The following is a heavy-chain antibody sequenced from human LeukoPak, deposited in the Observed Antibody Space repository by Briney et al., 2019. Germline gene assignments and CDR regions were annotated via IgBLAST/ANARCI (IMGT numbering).Heavy chain of an antibody. CDR1: GFTFSSYG. D-gene: IGHD3-10*01. CDR3: ARGLRGVRIYYYYYMDV. CDR2: ISGSGGST. J-gene: IGHJ6*03. V-gene: IGHV3-23*01. Sequence: GGTLSLSCAASGFTFSSYGMRWVRQAPGKGLEWVSAISGSGGSTYYADSVKGRFTIYTDNAKNSLFLQMNSLRAEDTAVYYCARGLRGVRIYYYYYMDVWGKGTTVTISS.